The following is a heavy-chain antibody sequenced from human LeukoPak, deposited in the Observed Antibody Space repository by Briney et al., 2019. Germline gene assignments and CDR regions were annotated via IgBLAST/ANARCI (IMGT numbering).Heavy chain of an antibody. V-gene: IGHV1-69*06. Sequence: SVKVSCKASGGTFSSYAISWVRQAPGQGLEWMGGIIPIFGTANYAQKFQGRVTITADKSTSTAYMELSSLRSEDTAVYYCARGVVVVTAIRSRRYYYMDVWGKGTTVTVSS. CDR3: ARGVVVVTAIRSRRYYYMDV. D-gene: IGHD2-21*02. J-gene: IGHJ6*03. CDR2: IIPIFGTA. CDR1: GGTFSSYA.